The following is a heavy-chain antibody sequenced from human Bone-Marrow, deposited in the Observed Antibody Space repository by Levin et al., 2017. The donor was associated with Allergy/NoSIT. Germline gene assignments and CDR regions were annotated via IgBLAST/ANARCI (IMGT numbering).Heavy chain of an antibody. V-gene: IGHV3-21*01. J-gene: IGHJ4*02. Sequence: GESLKISCAASGFTFSSYSMNWVRQAPGKGLEWVSSISSSSSYIYYADSVKGRFTISRDNAKNSLYLQMNSLRAEDTAVYYCARIQGVCGGDCYPRFDYWGQGTLVTVSS. CDR2: ISSSSSYI. CDR1: GFTFSSYS. D-gene: IGHD2-21*02. CDR3: ARIQGVCGGDCYPRFDY.